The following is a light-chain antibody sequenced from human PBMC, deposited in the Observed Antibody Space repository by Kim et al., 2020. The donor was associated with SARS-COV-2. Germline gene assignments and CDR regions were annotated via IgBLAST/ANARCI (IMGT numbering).Light chain of an antibody. Sequence: SPGERATLSCRASQSVGSSLLAWYQQKPGQAPRLLIYEAFKRVAGIPDRFSGSESGTDFTLTISRPEPEDFAMYYCQQYGRLPYTFGQGTKLEI. CDR3: QQYGRLPYT. V-gene: IGKV3-20*01. J-gene: IGKJ2*01. CDR1: QSVGSSL. CDR2: EAF.